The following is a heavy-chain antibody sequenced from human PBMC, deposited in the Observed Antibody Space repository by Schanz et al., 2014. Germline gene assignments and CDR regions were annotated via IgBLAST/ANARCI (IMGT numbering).Heavy chain of an antibody. CDR1: GFTFSSYA. Sequence: EVQLLESGGGLVQPGGSLRLSCAASGFTFSSYAMSWVRQDPGKGLVWVARINSVGSNTDYADSVTGRFTISRDNAKNTLYLQMNTLRAEDTAVYYCVRDSFFAFDYWGQGTLVTVSS. D-gene: IGHD3-3*01. CDR3: VRDSFFAFDY. J-gene: IGHJ4*02. CDR2: INSVGSNT. V-gene: IGHV3-74*01.